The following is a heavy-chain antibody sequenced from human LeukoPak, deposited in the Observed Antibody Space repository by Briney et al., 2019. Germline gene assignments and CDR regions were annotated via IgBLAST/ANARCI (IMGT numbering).Heavy chain of an antibody. J-gene: IGHJ4*02. V-gene: IGHV4-4*09. CDR1: GGSISSYY. D-gene: IGHD5-24*01. CDR3: ARNGDGYFDY. Sequence: PSETLSLTCTVSGGSISSYYWSWIRQPPGEGLEWIGYIYTSGSTNYNPSLKSRVTISVDTSKNQFSLKLSSVTAVDTAVYYCARNGDGYFDYWGQGTLVTVSS. CDR2: IYTSGST.